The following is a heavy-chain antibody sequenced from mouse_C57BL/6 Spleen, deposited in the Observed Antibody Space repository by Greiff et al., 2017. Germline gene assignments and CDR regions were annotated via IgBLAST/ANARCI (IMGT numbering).Heavy chain of an antibody. J-gene: IGHJ2*01. CDR2: IDPSDSYT. CDR3: ERSGGNFDPEY. V-gene: IGHV1-69*01. CDR1: GYPFTSYW. Sequence: QVQLQQPGAELVMPGASVKLSCKASGYPFTSYWMHWVKQRPGQGLEWIGEIDPSDSYTNYNQKFKGKSTLTVDQSSSTAYMQLSSLTSEDSAVYYCERSGGNFDPEYWGQGTTLTVSS. D-gene: IGHD2-1*01.